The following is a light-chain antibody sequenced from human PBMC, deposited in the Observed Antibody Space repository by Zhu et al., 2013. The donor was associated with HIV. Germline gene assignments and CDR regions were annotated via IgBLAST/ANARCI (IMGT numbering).Light chain of an antibody. J-gene: IGKJ3*01. Sequence: EVVLTQSPGTLSLSPGERATLSCRASQSVTSSHLAWYQQKPGQAPRVLIYGASSRAAGIPDRFSGGGSGTDFTLTINRLEREDFAVYYCQQYGSSPFTFGPGTKVDIK. CDR2: GAS. CDR3: QQYGSSPFT. CDR1: QSVTSSH. V-gene: IGKV3-20*01.